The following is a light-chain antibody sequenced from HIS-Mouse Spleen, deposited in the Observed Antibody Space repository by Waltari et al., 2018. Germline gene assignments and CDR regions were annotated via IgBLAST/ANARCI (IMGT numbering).Light chain of an antibody. V-gene: IGLV2-23*01. Sequence: QSALTQPASVSGSPGQSITISCTGTSSDVGSYNLVSWYQQHPGKAPKLMIYDGSKRPSGGANRFSGSKSGNTASLTISGLQAEDEADYYCCSYAGSSTYVFGTGTRVTVL. CDR3: CSYAGSSTYV. J-gene: IGLJ1*01. CDR1: SSDVGSYNL. CDR2: DGS.